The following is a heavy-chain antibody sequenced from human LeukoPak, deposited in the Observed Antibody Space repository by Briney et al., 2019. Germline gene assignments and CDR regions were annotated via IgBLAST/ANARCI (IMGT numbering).Heavy chain of an antibody. CDR3: ASQGVGNTAMADYYCDY. D-gene: IGHD5-18*01. J-gene: IGHJ4*02. V-gene: IGHV3-21*01. CDR2: ISSSSSYI. CDR1: GFTFSSYS. Sequence: GGSLRLSCAASGFTFSSYSMNWVRQAPGKGLEWVSSISSSSSYIYYADSVKGRFTISRDNAKNSLYLQMNSLRAEDTAVYYCASQGVGNTAMADYYCDYWGQGTLVTVSS.